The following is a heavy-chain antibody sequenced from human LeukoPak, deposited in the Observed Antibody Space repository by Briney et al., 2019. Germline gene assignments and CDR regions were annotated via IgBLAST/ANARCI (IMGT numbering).Heavy chain of an antibody. D-gene: IGHD6-13*01. Sequence: AGGSLRLSCAASGFIVSSKYMSWVRQAPGKGLEWVSVIYTGGDTYYADSVKGRFTISRDNSKNTLYLQMNTLRAEDTAVYYCARAESSWYWYFDLWGRGTLVTVSS. V-gene: IGHV3-53*01. CDR3: ARAESSWYWYFDL. J-gene: IGHJ2*01. CDR2: IYTGGDT. CDR1: GFIVSSKY.